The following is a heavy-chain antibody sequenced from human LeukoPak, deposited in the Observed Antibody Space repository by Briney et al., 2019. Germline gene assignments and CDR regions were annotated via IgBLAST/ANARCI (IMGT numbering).Heavy chain of an antibody. V-gene: IGHV3-20*04. J-gene: IGHJ4*02. CDR3: ARGFRNGPFDC. CDR2: INRNGGST. CDR1: GFTFDDYG. D-gene: IGHD2-8*01. Sequence: GGSLRLSCEASGFTFDDYGMSWVRQPPGKGLEWVSGINRNGGSTDYADSVKGRFTTSRDNAKNSHFLQMNSLRVEDTALYYCARGFRNGPFDCWGQGTLVTVSS.